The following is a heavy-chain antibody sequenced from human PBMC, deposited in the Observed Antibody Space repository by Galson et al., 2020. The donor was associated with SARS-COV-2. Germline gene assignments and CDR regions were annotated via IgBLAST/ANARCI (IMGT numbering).Heavy chain of an antibody. CDR3: ARGRRYYGSGSYSRISDDGMDV. Sequence: ASVKVSCKASGYTFTSYDINWVRQATGQGLEWMGWMNPNTGNTGYAEKFQDRVTMTRNTSITTAYMELSSLRSEDTAVYYCARGRRYYGSGSYSRISDDGMDVWGQGTTVTVAS. V-gene: IGHV1-8*01. J-gene: IGHJ6*02. CDR1: GYTFTSYD. CDR2: MNPNTGNT. D-gene: IGHD3-10*01.